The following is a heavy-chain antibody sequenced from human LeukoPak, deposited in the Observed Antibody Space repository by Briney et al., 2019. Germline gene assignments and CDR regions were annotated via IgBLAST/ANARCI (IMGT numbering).Heavy chain of an antibody. V-gene: IGHV3-23*01. D-gene: IGHD1-1*01. J-gene: IGHJ4*02. CDR2: MSGSGGST. Sequence: GGALRLSCAASGFTLSSYAMSWVRQAPGKGLEWVSGMSGSGGSTYCADSGKGRFTISRDNSKNTLYLQMNSLRAEATAVYYCAKDLRSSNYYFFDYWGPGTLVTVSS. CDR3: AKDLRSSNYYFFDY. CDR1: GFTLSSYA.